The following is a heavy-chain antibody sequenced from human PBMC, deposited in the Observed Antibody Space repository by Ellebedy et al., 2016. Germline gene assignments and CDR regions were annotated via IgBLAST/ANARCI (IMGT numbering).Heavy chain of an antibody. CDR1: GGSISSYY. CDR2: IYYSGST. V-gene: IGHV4-59*13. CDR3: ARDAGPGAFDI. D-gene: IGHD1-14*01. Sequence: SETLSLXCTVSGGSISSYYWSWIRQPPGKGLEWIGYIYYSGSTNYNPSLKSRVTISVDTSKNQFSLKLSSVTAADTAVYYCARDAGPGAFDIWGQGTMVTVSS. J-gene: IGHJ3*02.